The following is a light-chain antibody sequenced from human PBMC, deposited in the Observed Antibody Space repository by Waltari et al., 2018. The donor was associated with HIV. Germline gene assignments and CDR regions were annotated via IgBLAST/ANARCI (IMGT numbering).Light chain of an antibody. CDR2: EVS. Sequence: QSALTQPASVSGSPGQSLTIPCTGTSSDVGGYNYVPWYHQQPGKAPKLMIYEVSNRPSGVSNRFSGSKSGNTASLTISGLQAEDEADYYCSSYTSSSTLYVVFGGGTKLTVL. CDR1: SSDVGGYNY. V-gene: IGLV2-14*01. J-gene: IGLJ2*01. CDR3: SSYTSSSTLYVV.